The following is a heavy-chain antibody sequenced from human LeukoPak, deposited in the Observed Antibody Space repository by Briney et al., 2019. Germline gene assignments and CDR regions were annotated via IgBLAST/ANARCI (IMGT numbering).Heavy chain of an antibody. V-gene: IGHV3-74*01. CDR2: INSDGSST. CDR1: GFTFSSYW. D-gene: IGHD3-16*01. CDR3: ARGRLQYNWFDP. Sequence: GGSLRLSCAASGFTFSSYWMHWVRQAPGKGLVWVSRINSDGSSTSYADSVKGRFTISRDNAKNTLYLQMNSLRAEDTAVYYCARGRLQYNWFDPWGQGTLVTVSS. J-gene: IGHJ5*02.